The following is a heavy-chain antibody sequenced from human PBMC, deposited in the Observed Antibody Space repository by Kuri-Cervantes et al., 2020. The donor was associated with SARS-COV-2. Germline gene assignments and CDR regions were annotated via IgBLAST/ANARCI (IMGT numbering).Heavy chain of an antibody. J-gene: IGHJ3*02. CDR2: SYYSGRT. D-gene: IGHD2-2*02. V-gene: IGHV4-59*01. CDR3: ARDRCSVTNCYTGNAFDI. Sequence: SETLSLTCTVSGGPITDYDWSWLRQSPGKGLEWIGYSYYSGRTNYNPSLEGRVTISVDTSKSQVSLRLTSVTAADTAVYFCARDRCSVTNCYTGNAFDIWGQGRMVTVSS. CDR1: GGPITDYD.